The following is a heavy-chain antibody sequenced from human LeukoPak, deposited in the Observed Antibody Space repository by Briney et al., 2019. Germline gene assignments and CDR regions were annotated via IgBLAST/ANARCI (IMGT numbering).Heavy chain of an antibody. CDR3: ARGKGLYAYFFDY. Sequence: PSETLSLTCSVSGVSISSAGYYWSWIRQPAGRGLEWIGRIYPSGTTHYNPSLESRVTIALDTSKNQFTLKLNSVTAADTAVYYCARGKGLYAYFFDYWGQGTLVSVSS. CDR1: GVSISSAGYY. V-gene: IGHV4-61*02. J-gene: IGHJ4*02. CDR2: IYPSGTT. D-gene: IGHD2-2*01.